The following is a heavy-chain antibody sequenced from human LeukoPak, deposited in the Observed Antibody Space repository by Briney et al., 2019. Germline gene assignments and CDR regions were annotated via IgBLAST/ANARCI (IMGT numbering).Heavy chain of an antibody. Sequence: ASVTVSCKASGGTFSNYAISWVRQAPGQGLEWMGGIIPIFGTANYAQKFQGRVTITTDESTSTAYMELSSLRSEDTAVYYCARAARGDELFDYWGQGTLVTVSS. CDR3: ARAARGDELFDY. D-gene: IGHD3-16*01. CDR1: GGTFSNYA. CDR2: IIPIFGTA. J-gene: IGHJ4*02. V-gene: IGHV1-69*05.